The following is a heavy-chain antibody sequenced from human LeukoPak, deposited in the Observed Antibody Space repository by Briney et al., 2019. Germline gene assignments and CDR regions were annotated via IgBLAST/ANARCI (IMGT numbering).Heavy chain of an antibody. J-gene: IGHJ4*02. CDR2: ISYDGSNK. Sequence: GGSLRLSCAASGFIFNNHGMHWVRQAPGKGLEWVAVISYDGSNKYYADSVKGRFTISRDSSKNTLYLQMNSLRAEDTAVYYCASHYDTSGYHYFDFRGQGTLVTVSS. D-gene: IGHD3-22*01. CDR1: GFIFNNHG. V-gene: IGHV3-30*03. CDR3: ASHYDTSGYHYFDF.